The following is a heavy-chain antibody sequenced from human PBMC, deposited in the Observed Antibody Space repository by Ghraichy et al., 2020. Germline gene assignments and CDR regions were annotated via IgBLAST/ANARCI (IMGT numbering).Heavy chain of an antibody. CDR1: GFTFSSFA. CDR2: ISGSGVTT. J-gene: IGHJ4*02. V-gene: IGHV3-23*01. CDR3: AKSSGRYHEN. D-gene: IGHD6-19*01. Sequence: GGSLRLSCAASGFTFSSFAMRWVRQAPGKGLEWVSAISGSGVTTYYADSVKGRFTVSRDNSKNTLYLQMNSLSAEDTAVYYCAKSSGRYHENWGQGTLVTVSS.